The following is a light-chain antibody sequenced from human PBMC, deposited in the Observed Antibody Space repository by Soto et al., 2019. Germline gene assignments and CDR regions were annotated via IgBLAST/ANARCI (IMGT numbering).Light chain of an antibody. V-gene: IGKV3-11*01. CDR2: DAS. CDR3: QQRSNWRT. Sequence: EIVLTQSPATLSLSPGESATLSCRASQSVRSYLAWYQQKPGQAPRLLIYDASMRAAGIPDRFSGSGSGTDFALAISRLEPEEFAVYYCQQRSNWRTFGQGTKVEIK. CDR1: QSVRSY. J-gene: IGKJ1*01.